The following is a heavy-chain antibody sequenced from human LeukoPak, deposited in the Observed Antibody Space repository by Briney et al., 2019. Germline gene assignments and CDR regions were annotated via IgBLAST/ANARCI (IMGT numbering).Heavy chain of an antibody. CDR2: ISSGGSTT. V-gene: IGHV3-48*03. CDR3: ARGRRPDASDS. J-gene: IGHJ3*02. Sequence: GGSLRLSCAASGFTFSSYDMYWVRQAPGKGLEWVSYISSGGSTTHYRDSVKGRFTISRDNAKNSLYLQMNSLRAEDTAVYYCARGRRPDASDSWGQGTRVTVSS. CDR1: GFTFSSYD.